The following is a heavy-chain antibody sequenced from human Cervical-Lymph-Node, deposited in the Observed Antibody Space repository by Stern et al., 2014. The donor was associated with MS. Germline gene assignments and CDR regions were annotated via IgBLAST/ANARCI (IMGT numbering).Heavy chain of an antibody. V-gene: IGHV2-5*02. CDR3: AHSPFGFYFDY. CDR1: GFSLTTSGLG. J-gene: IGHJ4*02. D-gene: IGHD3-10*01. Sequence: ESRPTLVKPTQTLTLTCTFSGFSLTTSGLGVGWVRQPPGKALEWLANIYWDDDKRYSPSLKTRLTITKDISKDQVVLTMTNIDPVDTATYYCAHSPFGFYFDYWGQGILVTVSS. CDR2: IYWDDDK.